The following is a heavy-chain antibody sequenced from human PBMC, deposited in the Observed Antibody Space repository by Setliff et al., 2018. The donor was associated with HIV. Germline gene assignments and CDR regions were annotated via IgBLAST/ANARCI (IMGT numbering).Heavy chain of an antibody. V-gene: IGHV4-31*03. CDR2: IFHSGDT. Sequence: SETLSLTCSVSGVSVGSGDYYWHWIRQHPEKALEWIGYIFHSGDTYYNPSLKSRISMSVDTSKNQFSLELTSLTAADTAVYYCARVMIGYSGYDAFDYWGQG. D-gene: IGHD5-12*01. CDR3: ARVMIGYSGYDAFDY. J-gene: IGHJ4*02. CDR1: GVSVGSGDYY.